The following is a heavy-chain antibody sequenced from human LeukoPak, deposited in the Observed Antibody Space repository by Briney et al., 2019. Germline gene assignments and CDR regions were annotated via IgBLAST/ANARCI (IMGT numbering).Heavy chain of an antibody. Sequence: SETLSLTCTVSGCSINIYYWSWIRQPPGKGLEWIGYIYYSGSTKYNPSLKSRVTISVDTPKNQFSLNLSSVTAADTALYYCARGGRYDVLTGYYGFDYWGQGTLVTVSS. CDR1: GCSINIYY. CDR3: ARGGRYDVLTGYYGFDY. D-gene: IGHD3-9*01. CDR2: IYYSGST. V-gene: IGHV4-59*01. J-gene: IGHJ4*02.